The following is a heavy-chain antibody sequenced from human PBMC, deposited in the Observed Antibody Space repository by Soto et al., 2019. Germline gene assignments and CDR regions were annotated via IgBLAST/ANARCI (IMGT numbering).Heavy chain of an antibody. CDR3: ARVPSPFDYYYAMDV. Sequence: LSLTCTVSGDSISSGNKYWSWIRQPPGKGLEWIGYIFSSGTTYYNPSLKSRLTMSLDTSQNQFSLKLNSVTDADTAVYYCARVPSPFDYYYAMDVWGQGTTVTVSS. CDR1: GDSISSGNKY. D-gene: IGHD3-16*01. CDR2: IFSSGTT. J-gene: IGHJ6*02. V-gene: IGHV4-30-4*01.